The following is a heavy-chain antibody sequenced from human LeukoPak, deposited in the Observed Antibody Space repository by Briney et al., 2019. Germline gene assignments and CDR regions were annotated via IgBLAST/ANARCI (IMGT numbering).Heavy chain of an antibody. D-gene: IGHD5-24*01. Sequence: GGSLGLSCAASGFTFSSYWMHWVRQAPGKGLVWVSRINSDGSSTSYADSVKGRFTISRDNAKNTLYLQMNSLRAEDTAVYYCARGDGYNSGFSWGQGTLVTVSS. CDR2: INSDGSST. CDR3: ARGDGYNSGFS. J-gene: IGHJ4*02. V-gene: IGHV3-74*01. CDR1: GFTFSSYW.